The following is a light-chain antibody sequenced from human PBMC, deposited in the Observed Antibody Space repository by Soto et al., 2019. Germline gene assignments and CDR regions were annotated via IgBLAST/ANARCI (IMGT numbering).Light chain of an antibody. Sequence: QSALTQPASVSGSPGQSITISCTGSSSDVGGYNYVSWYQQHPGKAPKLMIYEVSNRPSGVSNRFSGSKSGNTASLTISGLQAEDEADYYCSSYKSSSTHWVFGGGTNLTVL. J-gene: IGLJ3*02. CDR3: SSYKSSSTHWV. CDR1: SSDVGGYNY. CDR2: EVS. V-gene: IGLV2-14*01.